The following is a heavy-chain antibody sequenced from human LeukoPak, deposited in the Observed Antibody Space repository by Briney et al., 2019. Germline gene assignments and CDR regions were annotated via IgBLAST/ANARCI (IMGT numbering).Heavy chain of an antibody. CDR1: GYTFTSYY. CDR3: ARVKRQTNWFDP. J-gene: IGHJ5*02. V-gene: IGHV1-46*01. Sequence: ASVKVSCKASGYTFTSYYMYRVRQAPGQGLEWMGIINPSGDNTNYAQKFQGRVTMTRDTSISTAYMELSRLRSDDTAVYYCARVKRQTNWFDPWGQGTLVTVSS. CDR2: INPSGDNT.